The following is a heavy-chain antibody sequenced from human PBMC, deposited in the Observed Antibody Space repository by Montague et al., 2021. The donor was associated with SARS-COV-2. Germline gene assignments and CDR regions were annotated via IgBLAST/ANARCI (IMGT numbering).Heavy chain of an antibody. CDR2: VSHSGST. Sequence: TLSLTCAVYGGSLSGYYWSWIRQPPGEGLEWIAGVSHSGSTSYNPSLKSRVTISVDTSKNQFSLKLSSATAADTAVYYCARVPYRLLFVPRYYGMDVWGQGTTVTVSS. CDR1: GGSLSGYY. V-gene: IGHV4-34*01. J-gene: IGHJ6*02. CDR3: ARVPYRLLFVPRYYGMDV. D-gene: IGHD2-2*01.